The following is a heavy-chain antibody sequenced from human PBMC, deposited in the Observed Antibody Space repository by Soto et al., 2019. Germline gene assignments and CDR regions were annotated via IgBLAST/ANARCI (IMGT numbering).Heavy chain of an antibody. CDR1: GGSISSYY. Sequence: QVQLQESGPGLVKPSETLSLTCTVSGGSISSYYWRWIRQPPGKGLEWIGYIYYSGSTTNYNPSLQSRVTISVDTSKNQFSLKLSSVTAADTAVYYCARGGSGYSGYDWYYFDSWGQGTLVTVSS. CDR3: ARGGSGYSGYDWYYFDS. CDR2: IYYSGSTT. J-gene: IGHJ4*02. D-gene: IGHD5-12*01. V-gene: IGHV4-59*01.